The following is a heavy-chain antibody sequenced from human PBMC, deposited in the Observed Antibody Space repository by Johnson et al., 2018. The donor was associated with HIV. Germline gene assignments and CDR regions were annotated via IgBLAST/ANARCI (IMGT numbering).Heavy chain of an antibody. V-gene: IGHV3-48*04. D-gene: IGHD3-16*01. CDR3: AKPRYYDNAFEM. CDR2: ISSSGSTI. J-gene: IGHJ3*02. Sequence: VQLVESGGGVVQPGRSLRLSCAASGFTFSSYAMHWVRQAPGKGLEWVSYISSSGSTIYYADSVKGRFTISRDNAKNSLYLQMNSLRAEDTAVYYCAKPRYYDNAFEMWGQGTMVTVSS. CDR1: GFTFSSYA.